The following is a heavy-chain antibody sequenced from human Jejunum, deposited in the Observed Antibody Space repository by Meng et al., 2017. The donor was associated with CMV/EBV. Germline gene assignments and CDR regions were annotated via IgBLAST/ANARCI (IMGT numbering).Heavy chain of an antibody. J-gene: IGHJ5*02. CDR3: ARASYGSGSPLGESWFDP. Sequence: VQLQGSGPGLGKPSQTLSLTCTVSGGSISSGGYYWSWIRQHPGKGLEWIGYIHDSGSTYYNPSLKSRVTISADTSKNQFSLKLSSVTAADTAVYYCARASYGSGSPLGESWFDPWGQGTLVTVSS. CDR1: GGSISSGGYY. V-gene: IGHV4-31*03. D-gene: IGHD3-10*01. CDR2: IHDSGST.